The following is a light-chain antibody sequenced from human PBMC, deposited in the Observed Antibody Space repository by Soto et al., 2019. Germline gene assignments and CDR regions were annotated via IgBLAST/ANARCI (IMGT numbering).Light chain of an antibody. CDR1: QSISSY. CDR3: QQSYDTPFT. CDR2: AVP. J-gene: IGKJ3*01. V-gene: IGKV1-39*01. Sequence: DIQMTQSPSSLSASVGDRVTITCRASQSISSYLNWYQQKPGKAPKLLMNAVPTLQSGVPSRFSGSGSGTDFTLTISSLRPEDFATYFCQQSYDTPFTFGPGTKVDIK.